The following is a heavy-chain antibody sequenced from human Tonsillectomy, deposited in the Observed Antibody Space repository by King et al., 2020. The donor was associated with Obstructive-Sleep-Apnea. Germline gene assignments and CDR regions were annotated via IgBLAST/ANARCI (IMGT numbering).Heavy chain of an antibody. D-gene: IGHD4-11*01. Sequence: VQLVESGGGLVQPGGSQRISFAASGVTFSSYWMHWFRRAPVQRLVWVSLSNTDRRSTNDADSAKGRFTIARANAKNTLYLELNSLRAEDTAVYYCATLTTVTAHDYWGQGTLVTVSS. J-gene: IGHJ4*02. CDR1: GVTFSSYW. CDR2: SNTDRRST. V-gene: IGHV3-74*01. CDR3: ATLTTVTAHDY.